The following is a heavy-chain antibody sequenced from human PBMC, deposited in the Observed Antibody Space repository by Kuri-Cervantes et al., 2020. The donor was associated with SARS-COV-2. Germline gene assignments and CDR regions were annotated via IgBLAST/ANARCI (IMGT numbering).Heavy chain of an antibody. V-gene: IGHV3-48*01. Sequence: LSLTCAASGFTFSSYSMNWVRQASGKGLEWVSYISSSSSTIYYADSVKGRFTIYRDNAKNSLYLQMNSLRAEDTAVYYCARDEWHYYGSGSYGPRYYYYGMDVWCQGTTVTVSS. J-gene: IGHJ6*02. CDR2: ISSSSSTI. D-gene: IGHD3-10*01. CDR3: ARDEWHYYGSGSYGPRYYYYGMDV. CDR1: GFTFSSYS.